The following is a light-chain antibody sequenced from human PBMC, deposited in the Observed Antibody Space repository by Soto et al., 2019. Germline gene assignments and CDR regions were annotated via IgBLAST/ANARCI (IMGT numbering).Light chain of an antibody. Sequence: DIVMTQSPDSLAVSLGESSTINCKSSQSVLYISNNKNYLAWYQQKPGQPPKLLIYWASTRESGVPDRFSGSGSGTDFTLTISSLQAEDVAVYYCQQYYSTPQTFGQGTEVDI. CDR2: WAS. CDR3: QQYYSTPQT. J-gene: IGKJ1*01. V-gene: IGKV4-1*01. CDR1: QSVLYISNNKNY.